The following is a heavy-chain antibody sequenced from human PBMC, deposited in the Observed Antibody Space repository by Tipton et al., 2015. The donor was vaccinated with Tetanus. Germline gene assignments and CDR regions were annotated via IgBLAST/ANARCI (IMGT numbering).Heavy chain of an antibody. CDR3: ARGRGLGPHEFFEH. CDR2: ISPFNNNI. V-gene: IGHV1-18*01. CDR1: GYTFTHYG. Sequence: QLVQSGAEVKKPGASVKVSCKASGYTFTHYGVNWVRQAPGQGLERMGWISPFNNNINYAEKFQGRLTMTTDRSTSTVYMELRSLVSDDTAVYYCARGRGLGPHEFFEHWGQGTLVTVSS. J-gene: IGHJ1*01. D-gene: IGHD6-19*01.